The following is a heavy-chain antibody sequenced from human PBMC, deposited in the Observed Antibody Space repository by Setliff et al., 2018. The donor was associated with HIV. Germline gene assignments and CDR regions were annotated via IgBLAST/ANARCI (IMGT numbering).Heavy chain of an antibody. J-gene: IGHJ4*02. CDR3: ATSKGGRYGSFDY. V-gene: IGHV4-59*08. CDR1: GGSIRSNN. CDR2: IYYTGST. Sequence: SETLSLTCTVSGGSIRSNNWSWLRQTPGKGLDWIGYIYYTGSTNYNPSLKSRVTISVDTSKNQFSLKLSSVTAADTAVYYCATSKGGRYGSFDYWGQGTLVTVSS. D-gene: IGHD3-16*01.